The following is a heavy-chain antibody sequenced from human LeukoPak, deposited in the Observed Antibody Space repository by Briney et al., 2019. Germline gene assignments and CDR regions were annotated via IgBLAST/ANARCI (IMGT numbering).Heavy chain of an antibody. D-gene: IGHD3-22*01. V-gene: IGHV5-51*01. CDR1: GYSFTSYW. CDR2: IYPGDSDT. CDR3: ARRITMIVVVTPYDAFDI. Sequence: GESLKISCKGSGYSFTSYWIGWVRQMPGKGLEWMGIIYPGDSDTRYSPSFQGQVTISADKSISTAYQQWSSLKASDTAMYYCARRITMIVVVTPYDAFDIWGQGTMVTVSS. J-gene: IGHJ3*02.